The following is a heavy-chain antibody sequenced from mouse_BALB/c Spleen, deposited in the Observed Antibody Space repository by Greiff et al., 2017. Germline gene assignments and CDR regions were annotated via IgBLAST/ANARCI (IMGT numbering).Heavy chain of an antibody. J-gene: IGHJ4*01. V-gene: IGHV1-87*01. D-gene: IGHD4-1*01. CDR1: GYTFTSYW. CDR3: ARRGAGTGAMDY. Sequence: QVQLKQSGAELARPGASVKLSCKASGYTFTSYWMQWVKQRPGQGLEWIGAIYPGDGDTRYTQKFKGKATLTADKSSSTAYMQLSSLASEDSAVYYCARRGAGTGAMDYWGQGTSVTVSS. CDR2: IYPGDGDT.